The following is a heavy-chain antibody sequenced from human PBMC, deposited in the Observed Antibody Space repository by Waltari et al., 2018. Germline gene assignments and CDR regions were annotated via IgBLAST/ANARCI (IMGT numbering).Heavy chain of an antibody. V-gene: IGHV3-23*01. D-gene: IGHD3-3*01. CDR2: ISGIGGST. Sequence: EVQLLESGGGLVQPGGSLRLSCAASGFTFSSYAMSWVRQAPGTGLEWVSAISGIGGSTYYADSVKGRFTISRDNSKNTLYLQMNSLRAEDTAVYYCAKKEPSYYDFWSGYLGGAYFDYWGQGTLVTVSS. J-gene: IGHJ4*02. CDR1: GFTFSSYA. CDR3: AKKEPSYYDFWSGYLGGAYFDY.